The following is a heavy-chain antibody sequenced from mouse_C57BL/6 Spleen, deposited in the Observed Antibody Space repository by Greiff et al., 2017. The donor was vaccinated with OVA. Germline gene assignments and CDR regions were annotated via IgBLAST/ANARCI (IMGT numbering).Heavy chain of an antibody. Sequence: QVHVKQPGAELVKPGASVKLSCKASGYTFTSYWMHWVKQRPGRGLEWIGRIDPNSGGTKYNEKFKSKATLTVDKPSSTAYMQLSSLTSEDSAVYYCARSGEWLPYWAMDYWGQGTSVTVSS. CDR2: IDPNSGGT. D-gene: IGHD2-2*01. J-gene: IGHJ4*01. CDR3: ARSGEWLPYWAMDY. V-gene: IGHV1-72*01. CDR1: GYTFTSYW.